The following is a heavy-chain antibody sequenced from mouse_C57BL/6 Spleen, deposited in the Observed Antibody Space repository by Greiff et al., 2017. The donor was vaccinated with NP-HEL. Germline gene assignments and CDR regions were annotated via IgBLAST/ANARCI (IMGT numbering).Heavy chain of an antibody. V-gene: IGHV1-54*01. CDR2: INPGSGGT. Sequence: VQLQQSGAELVRPGTSVKVSCKASGYAFTNYLIEWVKQRPGQGLEWIGVINPGSGGTNYNEKFKGKATLTADKSSSTAYMQLSSLTSEDSAVYFCARPGSSSYFDYWGQGTTLTVSS. CDR3: ARPGSSSYFDY. CDR1: GYAFTNYL. D-gene: IGHD1-1*01. J-gene: IGHJ2*01.